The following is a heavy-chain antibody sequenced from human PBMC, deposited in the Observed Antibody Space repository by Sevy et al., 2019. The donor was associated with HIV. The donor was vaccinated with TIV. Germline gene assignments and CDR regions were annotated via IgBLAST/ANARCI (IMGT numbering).Heavy chain of an antibody. CDR3: TRRSNYYDSSGYITYYFDY. V-gene: IGHV3-73*01. CDR1: GFTFSGSA. J-gene: IGHJ4*02. D-gene: IGHD3-22*01. Sequence: GGSLRLSCAASGFTFSGSAMHWVRQASGKGLEWVGRIRSKANSYATAYAASVKGRFTISRDDSKNTAYLQMNSLKTEDTAVYYCTRRSNYYDSSGYITYYFDYRGQGTLVTVSS. CDR2: IRSKANSYAT.